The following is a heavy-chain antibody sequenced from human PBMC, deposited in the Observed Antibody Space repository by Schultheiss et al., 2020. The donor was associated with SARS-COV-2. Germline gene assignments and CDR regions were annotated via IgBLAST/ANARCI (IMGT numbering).Heavy chain of an antibody. CDR2: IYYSGST. CDR1: GGSISSYY. V-gene: IGHV4-59*08. CDR3: ARHDSPYYFDY. Sequence: SETLSLTCTVSGGSISSYYWSWIRQPPGKGLEWIGYIYYSGSTYYNPSLKSLVTISVDTSKNQFSLKLSSVTAADTAVYYCARHDSPYYFDYWGQGTLVTVS. J-gene: IGHJ4*02. D-gene: IGHD2-21*01.